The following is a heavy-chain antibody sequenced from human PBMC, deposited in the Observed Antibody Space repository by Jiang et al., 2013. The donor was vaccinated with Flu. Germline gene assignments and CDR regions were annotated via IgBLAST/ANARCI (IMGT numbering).Heavy chain of an antibody. CDR3: TRALFYDTRDKILY. Sequence: QLVESGGGLEQPGRSLRLSCTASGFTFSDYAMIWVRQAPGKGLEWVGVIRSKTYGGAAVYAPSVKGRFTISRDDSKSIAYLQMNSLKTEDTAVYYCTRALFYDTRDKILYWGQGTLVTVSS. D-gene: IGHD3-22*01. J-gene: IGHJ4*02. V-gene: IGHV3-49*04. CDR2: IRSKTYGGAA. CDR1: GFTFSDYA.